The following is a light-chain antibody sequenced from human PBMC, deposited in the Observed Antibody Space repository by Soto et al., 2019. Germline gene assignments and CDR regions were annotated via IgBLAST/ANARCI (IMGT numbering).Light chain of an antibody. CDR2: GAS. V-gene: IGKV3-20*01. CDR1: QSVSSGH. J-gene: IGKJ1*01. Sequence: VWGKSRSTVSXXPGEXASIXXRXSQSVSSGHLAWYQQKPGHAPRLLIYGASIRATGIPDRFSGSGSGTDFTLTISRLEPEDSAVYYCQQYGNWRWTFGQGTKVDIK. CDR3: QQYGNWRWT.